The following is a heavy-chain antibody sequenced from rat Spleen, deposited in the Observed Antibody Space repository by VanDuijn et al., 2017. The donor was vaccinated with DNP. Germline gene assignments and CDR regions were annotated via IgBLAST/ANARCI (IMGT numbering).Heavy chain of an antibody. J-gene: IGHJ2*01. CDR2: ISYEGSGT. Sequence: EVQLVESGGGLVQPGRSLKLSCAASGFTFSDYYMAWVRQVPKKGLEWVASISYEGSGTYYGDSVKGRFTVSRDNAKSTLYLQMDSLRSEDTATYYCTTLNFYASLAEYFDYWGQGVMVTVSS. D-gene: IGHD1-12*01. V-gene: IGHV5-22*01. CDR1: GFTFSDYY. CDR3: TTLNFYASLAEYFDY.